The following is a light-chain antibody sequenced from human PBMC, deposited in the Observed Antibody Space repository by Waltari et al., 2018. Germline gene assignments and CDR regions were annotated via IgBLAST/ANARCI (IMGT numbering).Light chain of an antibody. Sequence: EIVLTQSPATLSLSPGETATLSCRASKRVSSYVAWYQQKPGQAPRLLIYDASYRVTGITARFSGSGSGTDFTLTSSSLEPEDFAVYYCQQRSNWSVTFGQGTKVEIK. J-gene: IGKJ1*01. CDR3: QQRSNWSVT. CDR1: KRVSSY. V-gene: IGKV3-11*01. CDR2: DAS.